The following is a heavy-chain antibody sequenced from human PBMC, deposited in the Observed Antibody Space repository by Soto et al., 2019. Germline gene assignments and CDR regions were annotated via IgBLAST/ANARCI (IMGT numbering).Heavy chain of an antibody. CDR3: ARWPDGYYYYGMDV. CDR2: MNPNSGNT. CDR1: GYTFTSYD. J-gene: IGHJ6*02. Sequence: QVQLVQSGAEGKKPGASVKVSCKASGYTFTSYDINWVRQATGQGLEWMGWMNPNSGNTGYAQKFQGRVTMTRNTSISTAYMELSSLRSEDTAVYYCARWPDGYYYYGMDVWGQGTKVTVSS. V-gene: IGHV1-8*01.